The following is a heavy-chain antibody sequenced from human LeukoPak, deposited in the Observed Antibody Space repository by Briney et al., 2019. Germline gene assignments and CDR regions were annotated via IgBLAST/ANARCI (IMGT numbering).Heavy chain of an antibody. Sequence: PSEPLSLTCTVSGGSISTSSYYWGWIRQSPGKGLEWVGYLYDSGSTYYNPSLKSRVTISVDTSKNQFSLKLSSVTAADTAVYYCAKSPYGPGNVFDIWGQGTMVTVSS. CDR3: AKSPYGPGNVFDI. CDR2: LYDSGST. CDR1: GGSISTSSYY. D-gene: IGHD4-17*01. V-gene: IGHV4-39*01. J-gene: IGHJ3*02.